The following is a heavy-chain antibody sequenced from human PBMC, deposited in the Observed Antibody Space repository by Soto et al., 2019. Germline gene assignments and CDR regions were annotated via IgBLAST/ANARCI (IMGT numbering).Heavy chain of an antibody. J-gene: IGHJ3*02. CDR3: ARRHYDILTGYYGALDI. Sequence: WTWIRPHPGKGLEGIGYIYSSGTTYSNPSLQSRVAISVDTSKNQFSLKLSSVTAADTAVYYCARRHYDILTGYYGALDIWGQGTMVTVSS. CDR2: IYSSGTT. D-gene: IGHD3-9*01. V-gene: IGHV4-31*02.